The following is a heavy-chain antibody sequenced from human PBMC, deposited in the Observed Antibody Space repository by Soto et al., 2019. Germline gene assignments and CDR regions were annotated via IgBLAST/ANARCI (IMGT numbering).Heavy chain of an antibody. CDR2: IIPILGIA. Sequence: SVKGSRKTFGCAFSVYPGSRGRLHPGKGLEWMGRIIPILGIANYAQKFQGRVTITADKSTSTAYMELSSLRSEDTAVYYCARMSSAGFRSGYAPARDYYYMDVWGKGTTVTVSS. D-gene: IGHD3-3*01. V-gene: IGHV1-69*02. J-gene: IGHJ6*03. CDR1: GCAFSVYP. CDR3: ARMSSAGFRSGYAPARDYYYMDV.